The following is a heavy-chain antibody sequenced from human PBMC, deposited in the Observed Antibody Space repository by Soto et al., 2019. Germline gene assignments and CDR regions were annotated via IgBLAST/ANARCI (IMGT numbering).Heavy chain of an antibody. CDR1: GGSISSGGYY. CDR3: ARDGGSYPYYFDY. D-gene: IGHD1-26*01. Sequence: PSETLSLTCTVSGGSISSGGYYWSWIRQHPGKGLEWIGYIYYSGSTYYNPSLKSRVTISVDTSKNQFSLKLSSVTAADTAVYYCARDGGSYPYYFDYWGQGTLVTVSS. CDR2: IYYSGST. V-gene: IGHV4-31*03. J-gene: IGHJ4*02.